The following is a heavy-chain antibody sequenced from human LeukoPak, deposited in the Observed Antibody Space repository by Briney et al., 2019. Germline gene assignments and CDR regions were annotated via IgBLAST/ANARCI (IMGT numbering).Heavy chain of an antibody. V-gene: IGHV1-18*01. CDR2: ISAYNGNT. D-gene: IGHD3-22*01. CDR1: GYTFTSYG. CDR3: ARDNPLPLSMIVVGHVSFNY. Sequence: ASVKVSCKASGYTFTSYGISWVRQAPGQGLAWMGWISAYNGNTNYAQKLQGRVTMTTDTSTSTAYMELRSLRSDDTAVYYCARDNPLPLSMIVVGHVSFNYWGQGTLVTVSS. J-gene: IGHJ4*02.